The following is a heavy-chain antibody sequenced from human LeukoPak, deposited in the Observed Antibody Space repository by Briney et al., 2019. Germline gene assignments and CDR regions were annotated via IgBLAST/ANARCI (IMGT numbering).Heavy chain of an antibody. CDR3: ARVVAVAAKDY. V-gene: IGHV3-74*01. D-gene: IGHD6-19*01. J-gene: IGHJ4*02. CDR1: GFTFSSYW. Sequence: GGSLRLSCAASGFTFSSYWMHWVRQAPGKGLVWVSRINSDGSSTSYADSVKGRFTISRGNAKNTLYLQMNSLRAEDTAVYYCARVVAVAAKDYWGQGTLVTVSS. CDR2: INSDGSST.